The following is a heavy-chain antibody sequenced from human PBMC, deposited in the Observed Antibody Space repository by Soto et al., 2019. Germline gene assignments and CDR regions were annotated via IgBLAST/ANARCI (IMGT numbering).Heavy chain of an antibody. V-gene: IGHV2-5*01. CDR3: THGDPLDFHY. Sequence: QITLKESGPTLVKPTQTLTLTCTFSGFSLSPSGVAVGWISQPPGKALEWLALIYWNGIERYSPSLKSRLTITKDTSKNQVVLTMTNIDPVDTATYFCTHGDPLDFHYWGQGTLVTVSP. CDR1: GFSLSPSGVA. J-gene: IGHJ4*02. CDR2: IYWNGIE. D-gene: IGHD3-10*01.